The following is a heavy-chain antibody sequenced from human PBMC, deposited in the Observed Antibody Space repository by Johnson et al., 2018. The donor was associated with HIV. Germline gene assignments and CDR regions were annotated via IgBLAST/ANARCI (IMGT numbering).Heavy chain of an antibody. J-gene: IGHJ3*02. D-gene: IGHD3-22*01. CDR2: IWYDGSNK. CDR1: GFTFSSYG. CDR3: AKDYKNYYDSSGYETGTFDI. Sequence: VESGGGVVQPGRSLRLSCAASGFTFSSYGMQWVRQAPGKGLEWVAVIWYDGSNKDYADSVKGRFTISRDNSKNTLYLQMNSLRAEDTAVYYCAKDYKNYYDSSGYETGTFDIWGQGTMVTVSS. V-gene: IGHV3-33*06.